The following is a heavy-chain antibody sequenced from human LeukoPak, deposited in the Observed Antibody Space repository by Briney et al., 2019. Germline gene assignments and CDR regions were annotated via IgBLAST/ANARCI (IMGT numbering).Heavy chain of an antibody. Sequence: GGSLRLSCAASGXTFSSYWMHWVRQAPGKGLVWVSRTNSDGSSTSYADSVEGRFTISRDNAKNTLYLQMNSLRAEDTAVYYCARRDGPLGWFDPWGQGTLVTVSS. CDR2: TNSDGSST. J-gene: IGHJ5*02. CDR3: ARRDGPLGWFDP. V-gene: IGHV3-74*01. D-gene: IGHD7-27*01. CDR1: GXTFSSYW.